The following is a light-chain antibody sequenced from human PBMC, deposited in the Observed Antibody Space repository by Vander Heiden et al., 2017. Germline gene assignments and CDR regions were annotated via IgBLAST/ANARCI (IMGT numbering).Light chain of an antibody. J-gene: IGKJ4*01. V-gene: IGKV3-11*01. CDR3: QQRNNGHPANT. CDR1: QSVSSY. Sequence: EIVLTQSPATLSLSPGERATLSCRASQSVSSYLAWYQQKPGQAPRLLIYDASNRATGIKARFSGSGYGTDFTLTISSLEPEDFAAYYCQQRNNGHPANTFGGGTKVEIK. CDR2: DAS.